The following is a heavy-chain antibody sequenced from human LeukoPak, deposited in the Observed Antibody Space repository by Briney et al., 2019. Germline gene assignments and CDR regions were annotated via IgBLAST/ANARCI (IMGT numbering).Heavy chain of an antibody. V-gene: IGHV1-18*01. CDR2: VSTYNGDT. CDR3: ASDGNYGSGSFLFDY. D-gene: IGHD3-10*01. J-gene: IGHJ4*02. CDR1: GYTFNIYH. Sequence: GASVKVSCKASGYTFNIYHISWVRQAPGQGLEWIGWVSTYNGDTHYAQKVQGRVTMTTDTSTNTAYMELTSLRSDDTAVYYCASDGNYGSGSFLFDYWGQGTLVTVSS.